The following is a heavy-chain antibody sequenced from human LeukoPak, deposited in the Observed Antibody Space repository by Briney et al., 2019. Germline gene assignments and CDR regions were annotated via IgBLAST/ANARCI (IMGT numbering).Heavy chain of an antibody. J-gene: IGHJ5*02. V-gene: IGHV4-59*08. D-gene: IGHD2-21*02. CDR2: IYYSGST. CDR1: GGSVSSYH. CDR3: ARLQVHCGGDCYTRWFDP. Sequence: SETLSLTCTVSGGSVSSYHWSWIRQPPGKGLEWIAYIYYSGSTKYNPSLKSRVTISLDRSKNQFSLKLRSVTAADTAVYYCARLQVHCGGDCYTRWFDPWGQGTLVTVSS.